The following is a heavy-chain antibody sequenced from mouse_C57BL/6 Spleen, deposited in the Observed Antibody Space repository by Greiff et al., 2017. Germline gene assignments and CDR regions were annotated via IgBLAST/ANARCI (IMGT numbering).Heavy chain of an antibody. CDR3: ARRRPYGNFGY. D-gene: IGHD2-1*01. V-gene: IGHV1-81*01. CDR2: IYPRSGNT. J-gene: IGHJ2*01. CDR1: GYTFTSYG. Sequence: QVQLKQSGAELARPGASVKLSCKASGYTFTSYGISWVKQRTGQGLEWIGEIYPRSGNTYYNEKFKGKATLTADKSSSTAYMELRSLTSEDSAVYFCARRRPYGNFGYWGQGTTLTVSS.